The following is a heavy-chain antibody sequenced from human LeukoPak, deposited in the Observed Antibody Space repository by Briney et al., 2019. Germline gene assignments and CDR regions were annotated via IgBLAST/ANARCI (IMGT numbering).Heavy chain of an antibody. J-gene: IGHJ5*02. CDR3: AKGSIAAAGA. D-gene: IGHD6-13*01. CDR1: GFTFSSYG. Sequence: PGGSLRLSCAASGFTFSSYGMHWVRQAPGKGLEWVAVISYDGSNKYYADSVKGRFTISRDNSKNTLYLQMNSLRAEDTAVYSCAKGSIAAAGAWGQGTLVTVSS. CDR2: ISYDGSNK. V-gene: IGHV3-30*18.